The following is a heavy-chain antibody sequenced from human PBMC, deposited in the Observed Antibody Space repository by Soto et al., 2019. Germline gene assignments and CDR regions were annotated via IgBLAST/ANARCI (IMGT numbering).Heavy chain of an antibody. CDR1: GGSFSGYY. CDR2: INHSGST. CDR3: ARRPDPDDNDSSGTRSYGMDV. Sequence: SETLSLTCAVYGGSFSGYYWSWIRQPPGKGLEWIGEINHSGSTNYNPSLKSRVTISVDTSKNQFSLKLSSVTAADTAVYYCARRPDPDDNDSSGTRSYGMDVWGQGTTVTVSS. J-gene: IGHJ6*02. V-gene: IGHV4-34*01. D-gene: IGHD3-22*01.